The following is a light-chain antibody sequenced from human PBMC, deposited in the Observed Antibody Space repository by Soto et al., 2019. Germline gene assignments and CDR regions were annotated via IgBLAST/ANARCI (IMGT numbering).Light chain of an antibody. V-gene: IGLV2-18*02. J-gene: IGLJ3*02. CDR3: CSYTSSNTWV. CDR2: EVT. Sequence: QSVLTQPTSVSGSPGQSVTISCSGTSSDVGRYNRVSWYQQPPGTAPQLIIYEVTDRPSGVPDRFSGSKSGNTASLTISGLQAEDEGDYYCCSYTSSNTWVFGGGTKLTVL. CDR1: SSDVGRYNR.